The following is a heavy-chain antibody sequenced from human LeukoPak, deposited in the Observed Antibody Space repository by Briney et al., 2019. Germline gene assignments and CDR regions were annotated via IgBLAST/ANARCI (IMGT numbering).Heavy chain of an antibody. D-gene: IGHD3-22*01. V-gene: IGHV1-2*02. CDR1: GYTFTGYY. J-gene: IGHJ4*02. CDR2: INPNSGGT. Sequence: ASVKVSCKASGYTFTGYYMHWVRQVPGQGLEWMGWINPNSGGTNYAQKFQGRVTMTRDTSISTAYMELSRLRSDDTAVYYCARVLNYYDSSSYYPEAVLVYWGQGTLVTVSS. CDR3: ARVLNYYDSSSYYPEAVLVY.